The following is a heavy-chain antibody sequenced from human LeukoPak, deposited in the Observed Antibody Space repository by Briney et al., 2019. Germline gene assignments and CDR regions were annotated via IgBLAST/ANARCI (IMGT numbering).Heavy chain of an antibody. D-gene: IGHD2-15*01. CDR2: IKSDGSST. CDR1: GFTFSSYW. J-gene: IGHJ4*02. V-gene: IGHV3-74*01. Sequence: PGRSLRLPCAASGFTFSSYWMHWVRQAPGKGLVWVSRIKSDGSSTSYADSVKGRYTISRDNAKNTLYLQMNRLRAEDTAVYYCARGAVEYCSGGSCYSDYWGQGTLVTVSS. CDR3: ARGAVEYCSGGSCYSDY.